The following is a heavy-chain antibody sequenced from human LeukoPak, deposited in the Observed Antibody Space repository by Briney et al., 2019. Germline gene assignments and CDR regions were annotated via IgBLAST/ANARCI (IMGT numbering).Heavy chain of an antibody. CDR2: IKQDGSEK. CDR3: ARVQLGQYQPKGGVIDY. V-gene: IGHV3-7*01. J-gene: IGHJ4*02. CDR1: GFTFSSYW. Sequence: GGSLRLSCAASGFTFSSYWMSWVRQAPGKGLEWVANIKQDGSEKYYVDSVKGRFTISRDNAKNSLYLQMNSLRAEDTAVYYCARVQLGQYQPKGGVIDYWGQGTLVTVSS. D-gene: IGHD2-2*01.